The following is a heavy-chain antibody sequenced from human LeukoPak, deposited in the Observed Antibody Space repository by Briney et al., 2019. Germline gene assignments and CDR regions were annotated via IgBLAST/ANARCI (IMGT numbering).Heavy chain of an antibody. CDR1: GFTFSSYA. CDR2: VSGRGDNT. J-gene: IGHJ4*02. CDR3: AKHPPRELDEVGAHTNFDY. D-gene: IGHD1-26*01. Sequence: HAGGSLRLSCAASGFTFSSYAMSWVRQAPGKGLEWVSGVSGRGDNTYYADSVKGRFTISRDNSKNTLYLQMNSLRAEDTAVYYCAKHPPRELDEVGAHTNFDYWGQGTLVTVSS. V-gene: IGHV3-23*01.